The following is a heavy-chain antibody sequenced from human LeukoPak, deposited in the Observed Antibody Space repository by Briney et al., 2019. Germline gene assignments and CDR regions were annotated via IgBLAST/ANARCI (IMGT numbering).Heavy chain of an antibody. Sequence: ASVKVSCKVSGYTLTELSMHWVRQAPGKGLEWMGGFDPEDGETIYAQKLQGRLTMTTDTSTSTAYTELRSLRSDDTAVYYCARANYDSQDRRMGAFDIWGQGTMVTVSS. CDR2: FDPEDGET. V-gene: IGHV1-24*01. CDR3: ARANYDSQDRRMGAFDI. J-gene: IGHJ3*02. CDR1: GYTLTELS. D-gene: IGHD3-22*01.